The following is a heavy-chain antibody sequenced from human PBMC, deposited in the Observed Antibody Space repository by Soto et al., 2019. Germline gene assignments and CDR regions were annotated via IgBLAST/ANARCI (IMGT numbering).Heavy chain of an antibody. CDR1: GFTFSSYS. J-gene: IGHJ4*02. CDR2: ISSSSSTL. Sequence: EVQLVESGGGLVQPGGSLRLSCAASGFTFSSYSMNWVRQAPGKGLEWVSYISSSSSTLYYADSVKGRFTIPRDNAKNSLYLQMNSLRAVDTAVYYCARVATYCSGGSCYSLTFDYWGQGTLVTVSS. CDR3: ARVATYCSGGSCYSLTFDY. V-gene: IGHV3-48*01. D-gene: IGHD2-15*01.